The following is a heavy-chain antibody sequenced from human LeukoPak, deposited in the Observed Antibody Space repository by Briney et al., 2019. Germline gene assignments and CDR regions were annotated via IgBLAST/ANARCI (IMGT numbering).Heavy chain of an antibody. CDR1: GYTFTGYY. V-gene: IGHV1-2*02. CDR3: ARGYRGYDSSALDY. J-gene: IGHJ4*02. D-gene: IGHD5-12*01. CDR2: INPNSGGT. Sequence: GASVKVSCKASGYTFTGYYMHWARQAPGQGLEWMGWINPNSGGTNYAQKFQGRVTMTRDTSTSTVYMEVSSLRSEDTAVYYCARGYRGYDSSALDYWGQGTLVTVSS.